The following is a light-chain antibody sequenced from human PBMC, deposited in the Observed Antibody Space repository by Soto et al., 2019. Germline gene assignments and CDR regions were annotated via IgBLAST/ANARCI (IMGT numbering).Light chain of an antibody. CDR1: SSDVGSYNL. CDR2: EVS. Sequence: QSALTQPASVSGSPGQSITISCTGTSSDVGSYNLISWYQQYPDKAPKLMIYEVSKRPSGVSNRFSGSKSGNTASLTISGLQAEDEADYYCCSYVGSSTFYVFGSGTKVTVL. J-gene: IGLJ1*01. V-gene: IGLV2-23*02. CDR3: CSYVGSSTFYV.